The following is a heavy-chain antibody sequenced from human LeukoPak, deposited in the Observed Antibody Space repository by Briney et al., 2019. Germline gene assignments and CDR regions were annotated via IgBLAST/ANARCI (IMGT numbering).Heavy chain of an antibody. J-gene: IGHJ4*02. CDR2: ISAYNGNT. V-gene: IGHV1-18*04. CDR3: ARDQISATGGY. D-gene: IGHD4-17*01. Sequence: ASVKVSCKASGYTFTSYGITWVRQAPGQGLEWMGWISAYNGNTNYAQKVQGRVTMTTDTSTSTAYMELKSLRSDDTAVYYCARDQISATGGYWGQGTLVTVSS. CDR1: GYTFTSYG.